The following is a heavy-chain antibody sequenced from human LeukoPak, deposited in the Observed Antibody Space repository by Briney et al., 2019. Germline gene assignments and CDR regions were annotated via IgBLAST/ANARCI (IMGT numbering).Heavy chain of an antibody. CDR2: IYYSGST. CDR3: ARATYYYDSSGYYGFDY. CDR1: GGSISSYY. J-gene: IGHJ4*02. V-gene: IGHV4-59*01. D-gene: IGHD3-22*01. Sequence: SETLSLTCTVSGGSISSYYWSWIRQPPGKGLEWIGYIYYSGSTNYNPSLKSRVTISVDTSKNQFSLELSSVTAADTAVYYCARATYYYDSSGYYGFDYWGQGTLVTVSS.